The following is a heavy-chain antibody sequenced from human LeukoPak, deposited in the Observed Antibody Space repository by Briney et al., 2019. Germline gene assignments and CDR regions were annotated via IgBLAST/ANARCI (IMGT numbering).Heavy chain of an antibody. D-gene: IGHD6-6*01. J-gene: IGHJ3*02. CDR3: ARDPRYSSSAHVFDI. CDR2: IYSSGST. V-gene: IGHV4-61*02. Sequence: SQTLSLTCTVSGGSISSGSYYWSWIRQPAGKGLEWIGRIYSSGSTNYNPSLKSRVAISQDTSKNQVSLRVSSVTAADTAVYYCARDPRYSSSAHVFDIWGQGTMVTVSS. CDR1: GGSISSGSYY.